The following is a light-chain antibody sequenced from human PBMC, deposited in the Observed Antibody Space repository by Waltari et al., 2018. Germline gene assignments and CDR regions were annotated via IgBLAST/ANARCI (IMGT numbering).Light chain of an antibody. CDR1: QSISTS. CDR3: QQSHNTPWT. Sequence: DIQMTQSPSSLSASVGDRVTITCRASQSISTSLTWYQQKPGKAPKLLISAASSLQGWVPSRFSGSGSGTDFTLTISSLQPEDFATYYCQQSHNTPWTFGQGTKVEIK. V-gene: IGKV1-39*01. J-gene: IGKJ1*01. CDR2: AAS.